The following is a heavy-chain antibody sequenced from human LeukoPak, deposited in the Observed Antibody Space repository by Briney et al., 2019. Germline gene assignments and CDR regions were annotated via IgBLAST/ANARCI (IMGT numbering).Heavy chain of an antibody. Sequence: GGSLRLSCAASGFTFSDYYMRWIRQVPGKGLEWVSYITSSGDTIYYADSVKGRFTISRDIPENSVYLQMNSLRAEDTAVYYCAREGGNWGEGYFDYWGQGTLVTVSS. CDR1: GFTFSDYY. V-gene: IGHV3-11*01. D-gene: IGHD7-27*01. CDR2: ITSSGDTI. J-gene: IGHJ4*02. CDR3: AREGGNWGEGYFDY.